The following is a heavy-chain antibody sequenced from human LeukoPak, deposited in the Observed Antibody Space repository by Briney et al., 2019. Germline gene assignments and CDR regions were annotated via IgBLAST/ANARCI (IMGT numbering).Heavy chain of an antibody. D-gene: IGHD4-17*01. CDR3: AKGRNEDGDAALNY. CDR2: IDSSSGYT. CDR1: GFTFSIRS. J-gene: IGHJ4*02. V-gene: IGHV3-21*04. Sequence: PGGSLTLSCAASGFTFSIRSMKWVRQAPGKGLEWVSSIDSSSGYTYYADSVKGRFTISRDNSKNTLYLQMNSLRAEDTAAYHCAKGRNEDGDAALNYWGQGTLVTVSS.